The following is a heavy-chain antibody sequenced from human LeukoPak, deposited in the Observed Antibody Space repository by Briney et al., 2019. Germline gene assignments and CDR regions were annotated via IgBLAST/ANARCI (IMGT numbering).Heavy chain of an antibody. CDR2: ISSSSSTM. CDR3: ARGGYDVSYYYYYGMDV. V-gene: IGHV3-48*03. Sequence: GGSLRLSCAASGCTFNTYEMNWVRQAPGKGLEWVSYISSSSSTMFYADSVKGRFTISRDYAKNSLYLQMSSLRAEDAAVYYCARGGYDVSYYYYYGMDVWGQGTTVTVSS. J-gene: IGHJ6*02. D-gene: IGHD2-15*01. CDR1: GCTFNTYE.